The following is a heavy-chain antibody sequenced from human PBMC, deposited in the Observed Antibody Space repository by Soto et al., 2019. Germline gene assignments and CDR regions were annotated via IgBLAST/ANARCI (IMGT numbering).Heavy chain of an antibody. CDR1: GFTFSSYA. D-gene: IGHD1-26*01. Sequence: EVQLLESGGGLVQPGGSLRLSCAASGFTFSSYAMSWVRQAPGKGLEWVSAISGSGGSTYYADSVKGRFTISRDNSKNTLYLQMNSLRAEDTAVYYCAKDRTRWELPQYYFDYWGQGTLVTVSS. J-gene: IGHJ4*02. V-gene: IGHV3-23*01. CDR2: ISGSGGST. CDR3: AKDRTRWELPQYYFDY.